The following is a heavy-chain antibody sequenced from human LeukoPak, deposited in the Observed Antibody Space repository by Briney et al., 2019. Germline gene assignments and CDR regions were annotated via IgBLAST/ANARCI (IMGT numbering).Heavy chain of an antibody. Sequence: PGGSLRLSCAASGFTFRTYAMHWVRQAPGKGLEWVSVISYDGRKKYYADSVKGRYTISRDSSENLYLQMNSLKVEDMAVYYCARDFSGFCSGGSCPSFYFYGLDVWGQGTTVTVSS. CDR2: ISYDGRKK. D-gene: IGHD2-15*01. J-gene: IGHJ6*02. CDR3: ARDFSGFCSGGSCPSFYFYGLDV. CDR1: GFTFRTYA. V-gene: IGHV3-30*04.